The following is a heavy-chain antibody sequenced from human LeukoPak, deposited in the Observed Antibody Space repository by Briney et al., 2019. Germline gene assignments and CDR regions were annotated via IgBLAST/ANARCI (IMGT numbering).Heavy chain of an antibody. CDR2: IHIYRGNT. V-gene: IGHV1-18*01. J-gene: IGHJ4*02. D-gene: IGHD3-9*01. CDR1: GYSSTNYG. Sequence: GASVKVSCKASGYSSTNYGISWVRQAPGQGLEWMGWIHIYRGNTNYAQKFQGRVTMTTDTSTSTVYMEVRGLRSDDTAMYYCARGTDYDILTGYHPAMYHFDYWGQGTLVTVSS. CDR3: ARGTDYDILTGYHPAMYHFDY.